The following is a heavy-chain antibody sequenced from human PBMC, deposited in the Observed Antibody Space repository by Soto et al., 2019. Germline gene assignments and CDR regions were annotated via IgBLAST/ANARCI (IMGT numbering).Heavy chain of an antibody. CDR1: GGIFNNYS. CDR3: ARGFSGVVGFFFGMGV. D-gene: IGHD3-3*01. V-gene: IGHV1-69*17. CDR2: IIPVFDLI. J-gene: IGHJ6*02. Sequence: QLVQSGAEVKKPGSSVRVSCKASGGIFNNYSVNWVRQAPGQGLEWMGGIIPVFDLIKYELKFQDRLAISADKSTNTAYMDLSSLRSEDTAVYYCARGFSGVVGFFFGMGVWGQGTTVIVSS.